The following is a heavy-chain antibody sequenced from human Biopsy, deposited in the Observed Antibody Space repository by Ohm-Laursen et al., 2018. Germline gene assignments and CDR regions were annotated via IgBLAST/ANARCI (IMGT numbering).Heavy chain of an antibody. D-gene: IGHD2-15*01. CDR1: GRTFSDYR. J-gene: IGHJ4*02. CDR2: INQSGST. Sequence: PSETLSLTCVVFGRTFSDYRWTWICQPPGKGLEWIGQINQSGSTNYNPSLKSRVTISADASKYEFSLRLTSVTAADTAVYFCGNEVHGRDYWGLGAQVTVSS. CDR3: GNEVHGRDY. V-gene: IGHV4-34*08.